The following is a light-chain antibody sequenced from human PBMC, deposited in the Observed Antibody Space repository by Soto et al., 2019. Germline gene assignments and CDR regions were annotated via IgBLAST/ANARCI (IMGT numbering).Light chain of an antibody. J-gene: IGLJ1*01. CDR2: EVT. CDR1: NSDVGGYNY. Sequence: QSVLTQPPSASGSPGQSVTISCTGSNSDVGGYNYVSWLQQYPGKAPKLIIYEVTKRPSGVPDRFSGSKSGNTASLTVSGLQAEDEAAYFCSSYAGSDNFYVFGSGTKLTVL. V-gene: IGLV2-8*01. CDR3: SSYAGSDNFYV.